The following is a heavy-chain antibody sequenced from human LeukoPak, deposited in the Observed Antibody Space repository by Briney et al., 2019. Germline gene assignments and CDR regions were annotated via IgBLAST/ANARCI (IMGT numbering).Heavy chain of an antibody. CDR3: ASVPGYCSSTSCYLKNAFDI. Sequence: ASVKVSCKASGGTFSSYAISWVRQAPGQGLEWMGGIIPIFGTANYAQKFQGRVTITADESTSTAYMELSSLRSEDTAVYYCASVPGYCSSTSCYLKNAFDIWGQGTMVTVSS. V-gene: IGHV1-69*13. D-gene: IGHD2-2*01. J-gene: IGHJ3*02. CDR1: GGTFSSYA. CDR2: IIPIFGTA.